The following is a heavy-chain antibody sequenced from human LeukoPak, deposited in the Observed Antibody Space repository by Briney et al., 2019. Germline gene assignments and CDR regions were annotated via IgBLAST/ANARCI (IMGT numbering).Heavy chain of an antibody. J-gene: IGHJ4*02. CDR2: IWYDGSNK. Sequence: GSLRLSCAASGFTFSAYGIHWVRQAPGKGLEWVAVIWYDGSNKYYADSVKGRFTISRDNSKNTLYLQMNSLRPEDTAVYYCARDLELELRVAFDYWGQGTLVTVSS. CDR3: ARDLELELRVAFDY. D-gene: IGHD1-7*01. V-gene: IGHV3-33*01. CDR1: GFTFSAYG.